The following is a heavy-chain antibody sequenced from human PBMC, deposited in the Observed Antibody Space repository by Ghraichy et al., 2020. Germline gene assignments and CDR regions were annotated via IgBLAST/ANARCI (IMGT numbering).Heavy chain of an antibody. J-gene: IGHJ4*02. CDR3: ARGKLVFGGSYGRGFDY. V-gene: IGHV4-31*03. CDR1: GGSISSGGYY. Sequence: SETLSLTCTVSGGSISSGGYYWSWIRQHPGKGLEWIGYIYYSGSTYYNPSLKSRVTISVDTSKNQFSLKLSSVTAADTAVYYCARGKLVFGGSYGRGFDYWGQGTLVTVSS. D-gene: IGHD1-26*01. CDR2: IYYSGST.